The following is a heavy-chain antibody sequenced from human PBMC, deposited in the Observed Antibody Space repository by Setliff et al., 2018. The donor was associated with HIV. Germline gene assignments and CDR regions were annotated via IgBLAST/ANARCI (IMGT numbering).Heavy chain of an antibody. D-gene: IGHD3-3*01. CDR2: IYTSGST. CDR3: ARGVNFDY. Sequence: TSETLSLTCTVSGGSISSHYWSWIRQPPGKGLEWIGHIYTSGSTNYNPSLKSRVTMSVGTSKNQFSLKLTSVTAADTAIYYCARGVNFDYWGQGTQVTVSS. CDR1: GGSISSHY. J-gene: IGHJ4*02. V-gene: IGHV4-59*11.